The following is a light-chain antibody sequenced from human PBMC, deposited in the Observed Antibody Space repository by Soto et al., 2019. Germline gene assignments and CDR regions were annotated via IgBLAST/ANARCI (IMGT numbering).Light chain of an antibody. J-gene: IGKJ2*01. CDR1: QSVGSSY. CDR2: GAS. V-gene: IGKV3-20*01. CDR3: QQCGSSPNT. Sequence: EIVLTQSPGTLSLSPGDRATLSCRASQSVGSSYLAWYQQKPGQAPRLLIYGASSRATGIPDRFSGSGSGTDFTLTISRLEPEDFAVYYCQQCGSSPNTFGKGTKLDIK.